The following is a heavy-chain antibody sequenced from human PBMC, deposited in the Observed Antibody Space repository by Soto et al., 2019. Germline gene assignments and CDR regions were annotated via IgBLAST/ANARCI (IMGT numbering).Heavy chain of an antibody. CDR1: GFTFSSNG. V-gene: IGHV3-30*18. CDR3: AKDPATVIRLWSAGLDV. CDR2: ISYAGSHQ. D-gene: IGHD5-12*01. Sequence: QVQLVESGGGVVQPGRSLRLSCAASGFTFSSNGMHWVRQAPGKGLEWVAVISYAGSHQYYADSVKGRFTISRDTSKNMLYQQMNSLRGEETAVYYCAKDPATVIRLWSAGLDVWGQGTTVTVSS. J-gene: IGHJ6*02.